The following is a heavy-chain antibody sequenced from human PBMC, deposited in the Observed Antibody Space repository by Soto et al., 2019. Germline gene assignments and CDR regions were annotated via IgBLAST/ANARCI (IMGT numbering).Heavy chain of an antibody. Sequence: QGQLVQSGGEVKKPGASVKVSCKASGYTFSSYGISWVRQAPGQGLEWMGWISGYNGKTNYAQKVQDRVTMTTDTSTSKVYMELRSLRSDDPAVYYCAREGDVLYYYYGMDIWGQGTTVTVSS. CDR3: AREGDVLYYYYGMDI. CDR1: GYTFSSYG. V-gene: IGHV1-18*01. D-gene: IGHD2-21*02. J-gene: IGHJ6*02. CDR2: ISGYNGKT.